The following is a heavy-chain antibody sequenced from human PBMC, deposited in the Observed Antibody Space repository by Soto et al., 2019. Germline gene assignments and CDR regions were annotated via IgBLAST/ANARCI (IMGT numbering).Heavy chain of an antibody. V-gene: IGHV4-59*01. CDR2: IYYSGST. D-gene: IGHD3-3*01. CDR1: GGSISSYY. Sequence: PSETLSLTCTVSGGSISSYYWSWIRQPPGKGLEWIGYIYYSGSTNYNPSLKSRVTISVDTSKNQFSLKLSSVTAADTAVYYCARDSGLRFLEGDYYYYGMDVWGQGTTVTVSS. CDR3: ARDSGLRFLEGDYYYYGMDV. J-gene: IGHJ6*02.